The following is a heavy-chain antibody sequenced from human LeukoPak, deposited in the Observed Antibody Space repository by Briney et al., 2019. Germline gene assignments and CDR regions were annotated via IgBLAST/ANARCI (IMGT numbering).Heavy chain of an antibody. CDR1: GGSISSDGYY. V-gene: IGHV4-31*03. Sequence: SETLSLTCTVSGGSISSDGYYWTWIRQHPGKGLEWIGYIYYSGTTYYNPSLESRVTLSVDTSKNQFSLRLSSVTAADTAVYYCARYRDSGGRLAFDIWGQGTMATVSS. CDR2: IYYSGTT. D-gene: IGHD2-15*01. CDR3: ARYRDSGGRLAFDI. J-gene: IGHJ3*02.